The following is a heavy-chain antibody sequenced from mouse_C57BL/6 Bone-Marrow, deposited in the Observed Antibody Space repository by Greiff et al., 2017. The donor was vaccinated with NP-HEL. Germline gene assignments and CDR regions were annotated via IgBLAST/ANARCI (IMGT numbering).Heavy chain of an antibody. CDR1: GYTFTDYY. V-gene: IGHV1-26*01. CDR3: ARSHYSNYRWYFDV. D-gene: IGHD2-5*01. Sequence: EVQLQQSGPELVKPGASVKISCKASGYTFTDYYMNWVKQSHGKSLEWIGDINPNNGGTSYNQKFKGKATLTVDKSSSTAYMELRSLTSEDSAVYYCARSHYSNYRWYFDVWGTGTTVTVSS. CDR2: INPNNGGT. J-gene: IGHJ1*03.